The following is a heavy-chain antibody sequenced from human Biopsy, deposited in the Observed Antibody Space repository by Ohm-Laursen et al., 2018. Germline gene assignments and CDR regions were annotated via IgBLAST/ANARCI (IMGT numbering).Heavy chain of an antibody. V-gene: IGHV4-38-2*01. CDR1: GYSVTNDYY. J-gene: IGHJ6*02. CDR3: ARVAGGYAYYYGMDV. CDR2: IYYDGIT. Sequence: SQTLSLTCAVSGYSVTNDYYWGWIRQPPGKGLEWIGNIYYDGITYYNPSPKSRVAMPVDTSKNQFSLRLTSVTAADTAVYYCARVAGGYAYYYGMDVWGQGTTVMVSS. D-gene: IGHD5-12*01.